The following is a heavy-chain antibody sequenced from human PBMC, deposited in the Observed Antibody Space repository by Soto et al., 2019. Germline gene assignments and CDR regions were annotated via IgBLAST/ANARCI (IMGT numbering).Heavy chain of an antibody. CDR2: ISGSGGSP. D-gene: IGHD2-15*01. V-gene: IGHV3-23*01. CDR1: GFTFSSYT. CDR3: AKARCSGDTCYVPDY. Sequence: EVQVLESGGGLVQPGGSLRLSCAASGFTFSSYTMAWVRQAPGKGLEWVSSISGSGGSPYYADSVQGRFTISRDNYTNTVSLQMNSLRAEDTATYYCAKARCSGDTCYVPDYWGHGTLVTVSS. J-gene: IGHJ4*01.